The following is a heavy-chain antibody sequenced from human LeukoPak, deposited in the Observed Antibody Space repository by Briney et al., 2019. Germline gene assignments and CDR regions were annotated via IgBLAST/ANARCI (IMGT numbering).Heavy chain of an antibody. Sequence: ASVKVSCKASGYTFTGYYMHWVRQAPGKGLEWMGGFDPEDGETIYAQKFQGRVTMTEDTSTDTAYMELNSLRSDDTAVYYCATDPGEIVPAAKGPRGDYCYGMDVWGRGTTVTVSS. V-gene: IGHV1-24*01. CDR1: GYTFTGYY. CDR3: ATDPGEIVPAAKGPRGDYCYGMDV. CDR2: FDPEDGET. D-gene: IGHD2-2*01. J-gene: IGHJ6*02.